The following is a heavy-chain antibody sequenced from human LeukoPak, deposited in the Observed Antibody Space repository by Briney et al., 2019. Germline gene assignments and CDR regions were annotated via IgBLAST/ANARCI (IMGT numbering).Heavy chain of an antibody. CDR2: MNPNSGNT. D-gene: IGHD4-17*01. Sequence: GASVKVSCKASGYTFTSYDINWVRQATGQGLEWMGWMNPNSGNTGYAQKFQSRVTITRNTSISTAYMELSSLRSEDTAVYYCATSSGGDYPRHWGQGTLVTVSS. V-gene: IGHV1-8*03. J-gene: IGHJ4*02. CDR3: ATSSGGDYPRH. CDR1: GYTFTSYD.